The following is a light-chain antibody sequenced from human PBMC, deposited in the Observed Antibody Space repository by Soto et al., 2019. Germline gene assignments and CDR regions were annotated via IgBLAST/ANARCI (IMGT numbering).Light chain of an antibody. V-gene: IGKV3-20*01. J-gene: IGKJ1*01. CDR2: GEG. Sequence: EIVFTQSPRTVSLSPGERATLSCRASQTISSDYLACYQQKPAQGLRLLIFGEGTRAVDIRDRFTGCGSGTNLPISIIGLEGKALELYYRSRYGPSPTFGQGTKVDIK. CDR3: SRYGPSPT. CDR1: QTISSDY.